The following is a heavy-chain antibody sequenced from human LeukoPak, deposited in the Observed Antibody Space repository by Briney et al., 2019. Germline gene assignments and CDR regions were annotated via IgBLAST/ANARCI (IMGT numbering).Heavy chain of an antibody. D-gene: IGHD1-26*01. CDR2: ISWNSGSI. CDR3: ARLLVAFDY. Sequence: GGSLRLSCAASGFTFDDYAMHWVRQAPGKGLEWVSGISWNSGSIGYADSVKGRFTISRDNAKNSLYLQMNSLRAEDTALYYCARLLVAFDYWGQGTLVTVSS. CDR1: GFTFDDYA. V-gene: IGHV3-9*01. J-gene: IGHJ4*02.